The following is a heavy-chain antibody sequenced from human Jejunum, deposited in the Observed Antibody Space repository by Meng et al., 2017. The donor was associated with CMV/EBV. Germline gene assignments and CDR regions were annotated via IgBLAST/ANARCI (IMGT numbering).Heavy chain of an antibody. CDR1: GFSFNDYG. CDR2: FRGVGGST. CDR3: AKDGSRSSSWQWFDS. D-gene: IGHD6-13*01. Sequence: CAASGFSFNDYGMSWVRQAPGRGLEWVSGFRGVGGSTFYADSVEGRFSLSRDNSAVYLQMNSLRADDTAVYYCAKDGSRSSSWQWFDSWGQGTLVTVSS. V-gene: IGHV3-23*01. J-gene: IGHJ5*01.